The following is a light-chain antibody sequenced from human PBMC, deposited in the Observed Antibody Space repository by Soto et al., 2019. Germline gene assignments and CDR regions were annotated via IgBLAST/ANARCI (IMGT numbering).Light chain of an antibody. J-gene: IGKJ5*01. CDR2: DSS. V-gene: IGKV1-33*01. CDR1: QAIKNY. CDR3: QQYANLPTT. Sequence: IQMTQSXSSLSASAGDTVNITCQACQAIKNYLSLYQQNPGXXPXXXXYDSSNLEQVGPPRFSGSGSGTDFTCPISSLQPEDIATYYGQQYANLPTTFGQGTRLEIK.